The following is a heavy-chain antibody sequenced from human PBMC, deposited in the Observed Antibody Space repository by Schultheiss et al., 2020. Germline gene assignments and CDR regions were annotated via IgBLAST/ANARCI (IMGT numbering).Heavy chain of an antibody. CDR3: AKALSYYYGSGSYYTPFDY. CDR1: GLTFSSYG. D-gene: IGHD3-10*01. Sequence: GGFLRLSCAASGLTFSSYGMHWVCQAPGKGLEWVSAISGSGGSTYYADSVKGRFTISRDNSKNTLYLQMNSLRAEDTAVYYCAKALSYYYGSGSYYTPFDYWGQGTLVTFSS. V-gene: IGHV3-23*01. CDR2: ISGSGGST. J-gene: IGHJ4*02.